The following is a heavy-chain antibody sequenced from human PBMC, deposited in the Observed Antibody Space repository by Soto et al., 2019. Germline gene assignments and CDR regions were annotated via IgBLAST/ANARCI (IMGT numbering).Heavy chain of an antibody. D-gene: IGHD7-27*01. Sequence: EVQLVESGGGLVQPGGSLRLSCAASGFTFSIHWMHWVRQVPGEGLVWVSRINSDEITTNYADSVKGRFTISRDNAKNTLFLQMSSPSVEDSAVYYCARRIIGEPPAFGSWGQGTLVAVSS. J-gene: IGHJ4*02. CDR3: ARRIIGEPPAFGS. CDR2: INSDEITT. CDR1: GFTFSIHW. V-gene: IGHV3-74*01.